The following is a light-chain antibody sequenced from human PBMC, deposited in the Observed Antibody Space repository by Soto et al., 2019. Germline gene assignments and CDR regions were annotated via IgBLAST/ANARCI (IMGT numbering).Light chain of an antibody. V-gene: IGLV2-14*01. CDR1: SSDVGYSNY. J-gene: IGLJ1*01. CDR3: SSYTSSSLYV. Sequence: QSVLTQPASVSGSPGQSITISCTGTSSDVGYSNYVSWYQQLPGKAPKLMIYDVSDRPSGVSNRFSGSKSGSTASLTISGLQAEDEADYYCSSYTSSSLYVFGTGTKVT. CDR2: DVS.